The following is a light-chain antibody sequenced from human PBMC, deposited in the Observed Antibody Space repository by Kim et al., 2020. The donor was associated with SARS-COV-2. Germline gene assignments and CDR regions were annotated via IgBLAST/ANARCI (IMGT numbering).Light chain of an antibody. CDR2: GAS. CDR1: QSVSSD. CDR3: QQYNNWPPWT. V-gene: IGKV3-15*01. J-gene: IGKJ1*01. Sequence: SPGERATLSCRASQSVSSDLAWYQQRPGQSPRLLIYGASTRATGVPARFSCSGSGTEFTLTISSLQSEDFAVYYCQQYNNWPPWTFGQGTKVEIK.